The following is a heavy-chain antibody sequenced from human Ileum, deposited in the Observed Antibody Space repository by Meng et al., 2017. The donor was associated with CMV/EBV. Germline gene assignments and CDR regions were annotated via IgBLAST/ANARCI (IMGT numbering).Heavy chain of an antibody. CDR2: IHSDGRT. CDR1: GFTFSNY. D-gene: IGHD6-13*01. J-gene: IGHJ6*02. Sequence: GESLKISCAASGFTFSNYLSWFRQAPGKGLEWVSLIHSDGRTYHADSVKGRFIISRDNSKNTVYLQMNNLRADDTAVYYCSRLQQQNWAFGMDVWGQGITVIFSS. V-gene: IGHV3-53*01. CDR3: SRLQQQNWAFGMDV.